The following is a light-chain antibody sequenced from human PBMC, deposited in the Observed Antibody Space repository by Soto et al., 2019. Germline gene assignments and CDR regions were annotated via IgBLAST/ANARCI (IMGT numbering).Light chain of an antibody. J-gene: IGKJ1*01. CDR1: QSVSSAY. CDR3: QQYGASPET. V-gene: IGKV3-20*01. Sequence: EIVLTQSPGTLSVSPGERATLSCRASQSVSSAYLAWYQQKPGQAPRLLIYSVSRRATGIPDRFSGSGSGTDFTLTVSRLEPEDFAVYYCQQYGASPETFGQGTKVDIK. CDR2: SVS.